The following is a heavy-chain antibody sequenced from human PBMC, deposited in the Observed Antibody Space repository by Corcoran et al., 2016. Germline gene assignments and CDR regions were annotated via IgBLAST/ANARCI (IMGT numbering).Heavy chain of an antibody. CDR3: AREGTEYCERSGYRWFDP. CDR1: GGTFSSYA. D-gene: IGHD3-22*01. J-gene: IGHJ5*02. V-gene: IGHV1-69*06. CDR2: IIPIFGTA. Sequence: QVQLVQSGAEVKKPGSSVKVSCKASGGTFSSYAISWVRQAPGQGLEWMGGIIPIFGTANYAQKFQGRVTITADNSTSTAYLELSSLRSEDTAVYCWAREGTEYCERSGYRWFDPWGQGTLVTVSS.